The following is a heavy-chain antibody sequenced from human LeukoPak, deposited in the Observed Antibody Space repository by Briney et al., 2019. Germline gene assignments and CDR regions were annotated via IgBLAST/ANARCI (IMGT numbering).Heavy chain of an antibody. CDR3: ARSGVRHSNSYYYYGMDV. CDR2: ISAYNGNT. V-gene: IGHV1-18*01. J-gene: IGHJ6*02. Sequence: ASVKVSCKASGYTFTSYGISWVRQAPGQGLEWMGWISAYNGNTNYAQKLQGRATMTTDTSTSTAYMELRSLRSDDTAVYYCARSGVRHSNSYYYYGMDVWGQGTTVTVSS. CDR1: GYTFTSYG. D-gene: IGHD4-11*01.